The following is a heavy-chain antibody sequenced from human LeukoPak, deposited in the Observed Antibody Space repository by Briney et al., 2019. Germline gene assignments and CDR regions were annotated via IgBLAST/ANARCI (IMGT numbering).Heavy chain of an antibody. CDR2: ISGSGGST. CDR1: GFTFSSYA. V-gene: IGHV3-23*01. Sequence: GGSLRLSCAASGFTFSSYAMSWVRQAPGKGLEWVSAISGSGGSTYYADSVKGRFTISRDNSKNTVYLQMNSLRAEDTAVYYCARESGSGNSLGLNDAFDIWGQGTMVTVSS. J-gene: IGHJ3*02. D-gene: IGHD3-10*01. CDR3: ARESGSGNSLGLNDAFDI.